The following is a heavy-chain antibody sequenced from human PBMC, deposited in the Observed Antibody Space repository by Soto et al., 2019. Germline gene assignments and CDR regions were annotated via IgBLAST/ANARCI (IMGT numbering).Heavy chain of an antibody. V-gene: IGHV4-30-4*01. Sequence: SETLSLTCSVSGGAIRSGNYYWSWIRQSPGKGLEWLGHISHSGTTSYNPSLQSRATISLDAAQNHFSLRLNSVTVADTALYFCERGRGQLLFDYWGQGSMVTVSS. CDR3: ERGRGQLLFDY. CDR1: GGAIRSGNYY. D-gene: IGHD6-13*01. CDR2: ISHSGTT. J-gene: IGHJ4*02.